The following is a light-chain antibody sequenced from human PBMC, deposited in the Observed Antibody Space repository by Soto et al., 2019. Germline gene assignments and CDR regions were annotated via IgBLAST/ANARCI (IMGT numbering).Light chain of an antibody. CDR2: DGS. V-gene: IGKV1-5*01. CDR1: QTISQW. CDR3: QHYDSVLRM. J-gene: IGKJ4*02. Sequence: DIQMTQSPATLSASVGDSVTITCRARQTISQWLAWYQQKPGKAPKFLIYDGSSLESGVPSRFSGSGSGTGCTLTISSLHPNAFAPYYGQHYDSVLRMFGRGTKVEI.